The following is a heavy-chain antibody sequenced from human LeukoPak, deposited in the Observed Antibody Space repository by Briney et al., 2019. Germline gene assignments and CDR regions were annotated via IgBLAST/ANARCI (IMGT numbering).Heavy chain of an antibody. V-gene: IGHV1-18*01. CDR2: ISAYNGNT. CDR1: GYTFTSYG. CDR3: ALVPPSFYYYYGMDV. Sequence: ASVKVSCKASGYTFTSYGISWVRQAPGQGLEWMGWISAYNGNTNYAQKLQGRVTMTTDTSTSTAYMVLRSLRSDDAAVYYCALVPPSFYYYYGMDVWGQGTTVTVSS. D-gene: IGHD6-6*01. J-gene: IGHJ6*02.